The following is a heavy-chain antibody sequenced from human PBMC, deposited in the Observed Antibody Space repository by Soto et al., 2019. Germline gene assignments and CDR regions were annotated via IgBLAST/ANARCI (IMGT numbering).Heavy chain of an antibody. CDR1: GFAFSTYA. CDR2: ISFDGSNK. J-gene: IGHJ5*02. V-gene: IGHV3-30-3*01. CDR3: ARGPSSSTYNWFDP. Sequence: HPGGSLRLSCAASGFAFSTYATHWVRQAPGKGLEWVAVISFDGSNKYYAESVKGRFTISRDNSKDNSKNTLYLQMNSLRAEDTSVYYCARGPSSSTYNWFDPWGQGTLVTVSS. D-gene: IGHD6-13*01.